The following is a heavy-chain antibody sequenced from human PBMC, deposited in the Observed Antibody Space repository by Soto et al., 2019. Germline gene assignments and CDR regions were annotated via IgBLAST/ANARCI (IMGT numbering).Heavy chain of an antibody. CDR1: GFTFSDYY. D-gene: IGHD2-15*01. CDR2: ISSSSSYT. CDR3: ARKSATGNYFAY. V-gene: IGHV3-11*06. Sequence: QVQLVESGGGLVKPGGSLRLSCAASGFTFSDYYMSWIRQAPGKGLEWVSYISSSSSYTNYADSVKGRFTISRDNAKNSLYLQMNSMRAEDTAVYYCARKSATGNYFAYWGQGTLVPVSS. J-gene: IGHJ4*02.